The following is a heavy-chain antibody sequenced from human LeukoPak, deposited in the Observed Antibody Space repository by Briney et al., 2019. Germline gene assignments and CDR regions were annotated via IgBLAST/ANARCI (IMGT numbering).Heavy chain of an antibody. D-gene: IGHD1-26*01. CDR3: ARGRRIGTNSYYFDY. V-gene: IGHV3-23*01. CDR1: GFTFSSYW. CDR2: ISGSGTNT. Sequence: GGSLRLSCAASGFTFSSYWMSWVRQAPGRGLEWLSSISGSGTNTHNADSVRGRFTISRDNSKNTVYLQMNSLRAEDTAIYFCARGRRIGTNSYYFDYWGQGALVTVSS. J-gene: IGHJ4*02.